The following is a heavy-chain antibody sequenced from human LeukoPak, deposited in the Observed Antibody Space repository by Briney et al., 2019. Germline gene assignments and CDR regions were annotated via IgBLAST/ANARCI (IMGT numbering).Heavy chain of an antibody. Sequence: GGSLRLSCAASGFTFSSYAMNWVRQAPGKGLEWVSYITNNGTTIYYADSVKGRFTISRDNAENSLYLQMNSLRAEDTAVYYCARADLPAAIYYPFDYWGQGTLVTVSS. CDR3: ARADLPAAIYYPFDY. D-gene: IGHD2-2*01. J-gene: IGHJ4*02. CDR2: ITNNGTTI. V-gene: IGHV3-48*03. CDR1: GFTFSSYA.